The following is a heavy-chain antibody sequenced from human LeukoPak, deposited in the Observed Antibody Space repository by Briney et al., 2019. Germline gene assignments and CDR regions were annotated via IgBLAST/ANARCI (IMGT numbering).Heavy chain of an antibody. CDR2: ISDSSTYI. J-gene: IGHJ4*02. V-gene: IGHV3-21*01. CDR3: ARDDGGLDY. Sequence: GGSLRLSCTASGFTFSTYSMTWVRQAPGKGLEWVSSISDSSTYIYYTDSVKGRFTISRDNAKNSLYLQMNSLRAEDTAVYYCARDDGGLDYWGQGTLVTVSS. CDR1: GFTFSTYS. D-gene: IGHD4-23*01.